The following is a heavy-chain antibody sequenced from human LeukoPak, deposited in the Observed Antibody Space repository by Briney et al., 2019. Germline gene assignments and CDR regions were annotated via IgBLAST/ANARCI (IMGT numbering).Heavy chain of an antibody. J-gene: IGHJ4*02. Sequence: PGGSLRLSCSASGFTFNNFAMTWVRQAPGKGLEWVSATSGSGASAYYADSVKGRFTISRDDSKNTLYLQMNSLRAEDTAVYYCAKVAATFMIVVVDYFDYWGQGTLVTVSS. CDR2: TSGSGASA. CDR3: AKVAATFMIVVVDYFDY. CDR1: GFTFNNFA. V-gene: IGHV3-23*01. D-gene: IGHD3-22*01.